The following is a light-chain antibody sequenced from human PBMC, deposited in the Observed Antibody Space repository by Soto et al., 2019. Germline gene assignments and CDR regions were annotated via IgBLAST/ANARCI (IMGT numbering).Light chain of an antibody. CDR1: QSISDW. CDR3: QQYNSYS. V-gene: IGKV1-5*01. CDR2: HAS. J-gene: IGKJ1*01. Sequence: IQLTQSPSFLSASVGDRVTITCRASQSISDWLAWYQQKPGTAPKVLINHASSLQSGVPSRFSGSGSGTEFTLTISSLQPDDFATYYCQQYNSYSFGQGTKVDIK.